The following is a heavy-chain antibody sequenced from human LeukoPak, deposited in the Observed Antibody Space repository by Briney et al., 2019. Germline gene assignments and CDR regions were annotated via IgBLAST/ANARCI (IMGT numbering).Heavy chain of an antibody. J-gene: IGHJ4*02. CDR3: ARDPSMAVAGKLDS. CDR2: ISSSSSYI. D-gene: IGHD6-19*01. V-gene: IGHV3-21*01. CDR1: GFTFSSYS. Sequence: PGGSLRLSCAASGFTFSSYSMNWVRQAPGKRLEWVSSISSSSSYIYYADSVKGRFTISRDNAKNSLYLQMNSLRAEDTAVYYCARDPSMAVAGKLDSWGQGTLVTVSS.